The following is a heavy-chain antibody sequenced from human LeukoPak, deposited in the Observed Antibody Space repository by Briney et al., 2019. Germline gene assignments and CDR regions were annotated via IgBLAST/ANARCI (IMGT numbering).Heavy chain of an antibody. V-gene: IGHV3-23*01. CDR2: ISGSGGST. Sequence: PGGCLRLSCAASGFTFSSYAMSWVRQAPGKGLEWVSAISGSGGSTYYADSVKGRFTISRDNSKNTLYLQMNSLRAEDTAVYCCAKHPGYYDSSGYLYYYYGMDVWGQGTTVTVSS. CDR3: AKHPGYYDSSGYLYYYYGMDV. J-gene: IGHJ6*02. D-gene: IGHD3-22*01. CDR1: GFTFSSYA.